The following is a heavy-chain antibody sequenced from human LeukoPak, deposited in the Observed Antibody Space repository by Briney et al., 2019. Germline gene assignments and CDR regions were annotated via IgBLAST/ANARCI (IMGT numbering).Heavy chain of an antibody. J-gene: IGHJ6*02. CDR3: ARTASGGGYYGMDV. Sequence: PGGSLRLSCAASGFTFSSYSMSWVRQAPGKGLEWVSSISSSSSYIYYADSVKGRFTISRDNAKNSLYLQMNSLRAEDTAVYYCARTASGGGYYGMDVWGQGTTVTVSS. D-gene: IGHD3-10*01. CDR1: GFTFSSYS. CDR2: ISSSSSYI. V-gene: IGHV3-21*01.